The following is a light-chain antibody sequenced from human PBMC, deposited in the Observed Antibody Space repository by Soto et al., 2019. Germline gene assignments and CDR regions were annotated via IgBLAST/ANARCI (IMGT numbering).Light chain of an antibody. V-gene: IGKV3-15*01. J-gene: IGKJ1*01. CDR3: QQYNTWWT. Sequence: EIVMTQSPATPSVSPGERASLSCRASQSVDINLAWYQQMPGQAPRLLIYGASTRATGVPARFSGSGSGTEFTLTISSLQSDDFGIYYCQQYNTWWTFGQGTKVDIK. CDR2: GAS. CDR1: QSVDIN.